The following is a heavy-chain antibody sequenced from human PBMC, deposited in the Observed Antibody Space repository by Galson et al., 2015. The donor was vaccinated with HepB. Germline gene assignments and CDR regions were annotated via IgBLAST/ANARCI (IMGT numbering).Heavy chain of an antibody. CDR2: INPSGGST. V-gene: IGHV1-46*01. D-gene: IGHD3-3*01. CDR3: ARGSITIFGVVIIRGDAFDI. CDR1: GYTFTSYY. Sequence: SVKVSCKASGYTFTSYYMHWVRQAPGQGLEWMGIINPSGGSTSYAQKFQGRVTMTRDTSTSTVYMELSSLRSEDTAVYYCARGSITIFGVVIIRGDAFDIWGQGTMVTVSS. J-gene: IGHJ3*02.